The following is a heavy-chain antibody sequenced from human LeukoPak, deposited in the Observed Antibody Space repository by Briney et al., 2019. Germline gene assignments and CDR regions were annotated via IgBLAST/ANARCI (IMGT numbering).Heavy chain of an antibody. Sequence: HPGGSLRLSCAASGFTFIDYDMHWVRQVIGKGLEWVSAIGIRGDTHYSGSVKGRFTISRENAESSLYLQMNSLRAEDTAVYYCARGGIQVSGIDEFDYWGPGTLVTVSS. V-gene: IGHV3-13*01. CDR1: GFTFIDYD. D-gene: IGHD6-19*01. CDR3: ARGGIQVSGIDEFDY. J-gene: IGHJ4*02. CDR2: IGIRGDT.